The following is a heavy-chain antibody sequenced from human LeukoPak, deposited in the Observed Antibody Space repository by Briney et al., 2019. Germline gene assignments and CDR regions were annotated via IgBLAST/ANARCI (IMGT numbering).Heavy chain of an antibody. CDR3: AKGRFSNFDP. D-gene: IGHD4-11*01. V-gene: IGHV3-23*01. Sequence: PGGSLRLSCAASGFTFSSYGMSWVRQAPGKGLEWVSAISGSSGGGSTNYADSVRGRFTISRDNSKNTLYLQMNSLRAEDTALYYCAKGRFSNFDPWGQGTLVTVSS. CDR2: ISGSSGGGST. CDR1: GFTFSSYG. J-gene: IGHJ5*02.